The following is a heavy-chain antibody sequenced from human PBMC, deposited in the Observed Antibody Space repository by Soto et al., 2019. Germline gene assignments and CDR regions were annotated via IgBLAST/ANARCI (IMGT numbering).Heavy chain of an antibody. CDR1: GGSFSGYY. CDR2: INHSGST. J-gene: IGHJ3*02. D-gene: IGHD3-22*01. CDR3: ARGLQDSSGYYPHDAFDI. V-gene: IGHV4-34*01. Sequence: LETLSLTCAVYGGSFSGYYWSWIRQPPGKGLEWIGEINHSGSTNYNPSLKSRVTISVDTSKNQFSLKLSSVTAADTAVYYCARGLQDSSGYYPHDAFDIWGQGTMVTVSS.